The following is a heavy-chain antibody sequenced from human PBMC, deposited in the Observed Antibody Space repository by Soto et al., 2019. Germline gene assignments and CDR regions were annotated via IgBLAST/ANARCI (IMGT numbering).Heavy chain of an antibody. J-gene: IGHJ5*02. Sequence: SETLSLTCIVSGGSLSGYYWSWIRQPAGKELEWIGRIYSDGTTNYNPSLKGRGTMSVDTSKKQISLKLTSVTAADTAMYYCARDRGYSSGSFGSWGQGILVT. CDR3: ARDRGYSSGSFGS. V-gene: IGHV4-4*07. D-gene: IGHD5-18*01. CDR1: GGSLSGYY. CDR2: IYSDGTT.